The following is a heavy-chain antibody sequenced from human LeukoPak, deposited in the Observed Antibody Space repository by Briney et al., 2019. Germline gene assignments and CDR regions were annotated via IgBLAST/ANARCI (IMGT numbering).Heavy chain of an antibody. Sequence: PGGSLRLSCAASGFTFSDHYMDWVRQAPGKGLEWVGRTRNKANSYTTEYAASVKGRFTISRADSANSLHLQMNSLKTEDTAVYYCARVRYCSSTTCRGAFDIWGQGTMVTVSS. D-gene: IGHD2-2*01. J-gene: IGHJ3*02. V-gene: IGHV3-72*01. CDR3: ARVRYCSSTTCRGAFDI. CDR1: GFTFSDHY. CDR2: TRNKANSYTT.